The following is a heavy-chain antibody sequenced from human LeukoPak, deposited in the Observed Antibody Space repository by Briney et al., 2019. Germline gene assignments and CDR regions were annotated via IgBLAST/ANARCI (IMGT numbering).Heavy chain of an antibody. Sequence: SETLSLTCTVSGGSISSYYWSWIRQPPGKGLEWIGYIYHSGSTYYNPSLKSRVTISVDRSKNQFSLKLSSVTAADTAVYYCAGTMVRGVIIVWGQGTLVTVSS. CDR1: GGSISSYY. V-gene: IGHV4-59*04. CDR2: IYHSGST. D-gene: IGHD3-10*01. J-gene: IGHJ4*02. CDR3: AGTMVRGVIIV.